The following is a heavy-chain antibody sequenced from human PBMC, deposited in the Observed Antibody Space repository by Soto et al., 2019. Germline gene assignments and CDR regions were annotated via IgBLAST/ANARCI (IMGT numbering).Heavy chain of an antibody. J-gene: IGHJ1*01. CDR3: ARGWGGYFQH. V-gene: IGHV4-59*01. CDR2: IYYSGST. D-gene: IGHD7-27*01. Sequence: QVQLQESGPGLVKPSETLSLTCTVSGGSISSYYWSWIRQPPGKGLEWIGFIYYSGSTNYNPSLKSRVTISVDTSKNQFSLKLSSVTAADPAVYYCARGWGGYFQHWGQGTLVTVSS. CDR1: GGSISSYY.